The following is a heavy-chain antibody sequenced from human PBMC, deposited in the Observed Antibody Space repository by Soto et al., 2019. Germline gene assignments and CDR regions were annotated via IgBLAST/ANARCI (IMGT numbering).Heavy chain of an antibody. V-gene: IGHV3-48*01. J-gene: IGHJ6*03. CDR2: ISSSSSTK. Sequence: SGGSLRLFCVGSGFTFSSYSMNWVRQAPGKGLEWVSDISSSSSTKYYADSVKGRFTISRDNAKNTLYLQMNSLRAEDTAVYYCARDPRYCSSTSYYFYYYYMDVWGKGTTVTVSS. D-gene: IGHD2-2*01. CDR3: ARDPRYCSSTSYYFYYYYMDV. CDR1: GFTFSSYS.